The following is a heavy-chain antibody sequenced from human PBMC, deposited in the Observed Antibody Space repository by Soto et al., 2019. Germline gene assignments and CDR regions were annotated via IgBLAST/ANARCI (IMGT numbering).Heavy chain of an antibody. CDR3: ARGLKVFGVVIIRYYYYGMDV. V-gene: IGHV1-69*13. J-gene: IGHJ6*02. CDR1: GGTFSSYA. Sequence: SVKVSCKSSGGTFSSYAISWVRQAPGQGLEWMGGIIPIFGTANYAQKFQGRVTITADESTSTAYMELSSLRSEDTAVYYCARGLKVFGVVIIRYYYYGMDVWGQGTTVTVSS. CDR2: IIPIFGTA. D-gene: IGHD3-3*01.